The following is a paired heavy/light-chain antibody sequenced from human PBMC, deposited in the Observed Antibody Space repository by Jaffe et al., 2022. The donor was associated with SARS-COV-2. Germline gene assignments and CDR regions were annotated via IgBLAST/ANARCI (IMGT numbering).Heavy chain of an antibody. CDR3: VRDGTPHDFWSGYKLDF. Sequence: EVELLGSGGGLARPGESLRLSCTASGFSLSGHGMDWVRQAPGKGLEWLASISSTSDFVYYAKSIMSRFTVSRADAQNSVYLEMNSLRVEDTAVYYCVRDGTPHDFWSGYKLDFWGQGIQVTVSS. V-gene: IGHV3-21*06. D-gene: IGHD3-3*01. CDR1: GFSLSGHG. J-gene: IGHJ4*02. CDR2: ISSTSDFV.
Light chain of an antibody. CDR3: AAWDVSLNALV. V-gene: IGLV1-51*01. CDR2: DTT. CDR1: NSNVGENY. Sequence: QSVLTQPPSVSAAPGQKVTISCSGSNSNVGENYVSWFQQLPGRAPKLVIYDTTQRSSEIPDRFSGSRSGTSATLAITGLQAADEADYFCAAWDVSLNALVFGTGTAVIVL. J-gene: IGLJ1*01.